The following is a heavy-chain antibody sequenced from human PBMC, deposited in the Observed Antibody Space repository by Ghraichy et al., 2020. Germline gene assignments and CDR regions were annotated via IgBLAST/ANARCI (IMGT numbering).Heavy chain of an antibody. CDR2: ISGSGGST. CDR3: AKLEVASYYYYGMDV. CDR1: GFTFSSYA. V-gene: IGHV3-23*01. D-gene: IGHD1-1*01. J-gene: IGHJ6*02. Sequence: GGSLRLSCAASGFTFSSYAMSWVRQAPGKRLEWVSAISGSGGSTYYADSVKGRFTISRDNSKNTLYLQMNSLRAEDTAVYYCAKLEVASYYYYGMDVWGQGTTHPVSS.